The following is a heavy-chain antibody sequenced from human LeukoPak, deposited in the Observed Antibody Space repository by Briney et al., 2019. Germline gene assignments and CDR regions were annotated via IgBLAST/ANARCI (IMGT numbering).Heavy chain of an antibody. V-gene: IGHV5-51*01. D-gene: IGHD5-24*01. CDR3: ARRGYNGNFLGY. CDR2: FYPGDSDT. J-gene: IGHJ4*02. Sequence: GESLKISCTGSGYTFTNYWIGWVRQMPAKGLEWMGIFYPGDSDTRYSPSFQGQVTISADKSITTAYLQGSSLTASDTVMYYCARRGYNGNFLGYWGQGTLVTVSS. CDR1: GYTFTNYW.